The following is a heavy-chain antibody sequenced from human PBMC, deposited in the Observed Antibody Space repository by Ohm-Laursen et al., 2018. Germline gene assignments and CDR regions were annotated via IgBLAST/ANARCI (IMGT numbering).Heavy chain of an antibody. J-gene: IGHJ4*02. CDR2: ISGSGGST. D-gene: IGHD6-19*01. Sequence: SLRLSCAASGFTFSNAWMSWVRQAPGKGLEWVSAISGSGGSTYYADSVKGRFTISRDNSKNTLYLQMNSLRAEDTAVYYCAKDLASRIYSSGWLPYYFDYWGQGTLVTVSS. CDR1: GFTFSNAW. CDR3: AKDLASRIYSSGWLPYYFDY. V-gene: IGHV3-23*01.